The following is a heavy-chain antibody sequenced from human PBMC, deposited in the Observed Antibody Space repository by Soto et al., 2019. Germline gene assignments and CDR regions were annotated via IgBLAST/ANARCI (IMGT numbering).Heavy chain of an antibody. CDR2: IYWDDDK. CDR3: AHGKPSRSFDGLLGDYYGMDV. Sequence: QITLKESGPTLVKPTQTLTLTCTFSGFSLSTSGVGVGWIRQPPGKALEWLALIYWDDDKRYSPSLKSRLTIPKDTSKNQVVLTMTNMDPVDTATYYCAHGKPSRSFDGLLGDYYGMDVWGQGTTVTVSS. V-gene: IGHV2-5*02. D-gene: IGHD3-9*01. J-gene: IGHJ6*02. CDR1: GFSLSTSGVG.